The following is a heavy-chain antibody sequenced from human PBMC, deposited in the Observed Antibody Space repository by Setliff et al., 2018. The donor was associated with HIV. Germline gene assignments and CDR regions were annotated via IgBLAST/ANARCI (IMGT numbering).Heavy chain of an antibody. Sequence: SETLSLTCTVSGGPVTSSSYFWGWVRQPPGKGLEWIGSIYHSGTIYYSPSLKSRVTMSVDTSKNQFSLNLSSVTAADTGVYYCARGGRTYYYGSGKAYGMDVWGQGTTVTVSS. CDR2: IYHSGTI. V-gene: IGHV4-39*01. D-gene: IGHD3-10*01. CDR3: ARGGRTYYYGSGKAYGMDV. J-gene: IGHJ6*02. CDR1: GGPVTSSSYF.